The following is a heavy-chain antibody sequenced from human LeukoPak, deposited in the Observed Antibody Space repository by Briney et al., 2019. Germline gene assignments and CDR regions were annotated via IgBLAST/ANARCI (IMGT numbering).Heavy chain of an antibody. CDR1: GGSISSSCYY. D-gene: IGHD1-26*01. CDR2: ISYSGST. Sequence: PSETLSLTCTVSGGSISSSCYYWVWLRQPPGKGLEWIVSISYSGSTSYNPSLKSRVTISVDTSKNQFSLKLTSVTAADTAVFYCARHYSSFPWELPGSKGAFDIWGQGTMVTVSS. J-gene: IGHJ3*02. CDR3: ARHYSSFPWELPGSKGAFDI. V-gene: IGHV4-39*01.